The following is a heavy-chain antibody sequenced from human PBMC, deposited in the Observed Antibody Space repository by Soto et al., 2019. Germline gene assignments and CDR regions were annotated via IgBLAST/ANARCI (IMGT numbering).Heavy chain of an antibody. Sequence: SETLSLTCTVSGGSISSGGYYWSWIRQHPGKGLEWIGYIYYSGSTYYNPSLKSRVTISVDTSKNQFSLKLSSVTAADTAVYYCARAAYLYCSGGSCYPDYWGQGTLVTVSS. V-gene: IGHV4-31*03. J-gene: IGHJ4*02. CDR1: GGSISSGGYY. D-gene: IGHD2-15*01. CDR2: IYYSGST. CDR3: ARAAYLYCSGGSCYPDY.